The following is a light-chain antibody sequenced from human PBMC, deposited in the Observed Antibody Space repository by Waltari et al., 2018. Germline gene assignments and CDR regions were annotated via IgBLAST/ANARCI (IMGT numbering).Light chain of an antibody. CDR3: HQYSSSSRT. V-gene: IGKV4-1*01. CDR2: WAS. J-gene: IGKJ2*01. Sequence: DVVMTQSPDSLAVSRGVRVNLTLTSTQNVLSSPNNKNYFAWYQQKPGQPPKLLIYWASNRVSGVPDRFSGSGSGTDFTLTISSLQAEDVAIYYCHQYSSSSRTFGQGTKLEIK. CDR1: QNVLSSPNNKNY.